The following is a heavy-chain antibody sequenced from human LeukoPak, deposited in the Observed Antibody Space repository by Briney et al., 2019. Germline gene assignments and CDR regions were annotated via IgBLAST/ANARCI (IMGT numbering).Heavy chain of an antibody. D-gene: IGHD3-22*01. V-gene: IGHV3-43*02. CDR3: SKTDDNDSSGAGDS. Sequence: GGSLRLSCAASGFIFHEYDMHWVRQRPGKGLEWVALMTGKGSYAYYADSVKGRFTISRDNNKNSLYLHMSSLRLEDSALYYCSKTDDNDSSGAGDSWGQGTMVTVSS. CDR1: GFIFHEYD. J-gene: IGHJ4*02. CDR2: MTGKGSYA.